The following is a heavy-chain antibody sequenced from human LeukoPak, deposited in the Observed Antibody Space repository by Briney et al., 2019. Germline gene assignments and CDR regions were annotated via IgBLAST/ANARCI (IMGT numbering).Heavy chain of an antibody. J-gene: IGHJ3*02. CDR2: IYYSGST. D-gene: IGHD5-18*01. Sequence: SETLSLTCTVSGGSISSSSYYWGWIRQPPGKGLEWIGSIYYSGSTYYNPSLKSRVTISVDASKNQFSLKLSSVTAADTAVYYCARDRGYRPNAFDIWGQGTMVTVSS. V-gene: IGHV4-39*07. CDR3: ARDRGYRPNAFDI. CDR1: GGSISSSSYY.